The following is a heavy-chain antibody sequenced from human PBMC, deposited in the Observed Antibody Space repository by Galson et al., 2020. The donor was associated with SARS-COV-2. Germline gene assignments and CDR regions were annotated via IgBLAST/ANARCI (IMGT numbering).Heavy chain of an antibody. CDR1: GVTPNNIW. Sequence: GESLKISCAASGVTPNNIWMSWVRHVPGKGLQWLGRIKSKTAGGTTDYAAPVQGRFTISSDDSKNTLYLQLSALKTEDTGLYYCATGGHYWGDWGQGTPVTVSS. CDR3: ATGGHYWGD. V-gene: IGHV3-15*01. J-gene: IGHJ4*02. CDR2: IKSKTAGGTT. D-gene: IGHD2-21*01.